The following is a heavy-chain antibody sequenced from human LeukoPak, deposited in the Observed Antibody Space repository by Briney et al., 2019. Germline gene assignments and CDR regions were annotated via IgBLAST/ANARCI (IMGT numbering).Heavy chain of an antibody. D-gene: IGHD2-2*01. J-gene: IGHJ4*02. CDR2: IIPTFGTA. Sequence: ASVKVSCKASGGTFSSYAIGWVRQAPGQGLEWMGGIIPTFGTANYAQKFQGRVTITADESTSTAYMELSSLRSEDTAVYYCATAPPHCSSTSCYFDYWGQGTLVTVSS. CDR3: ATAPPHCSSTSCYFDY. CDR1: GGTFSSYA. V-gene: IGHV1-69*13.